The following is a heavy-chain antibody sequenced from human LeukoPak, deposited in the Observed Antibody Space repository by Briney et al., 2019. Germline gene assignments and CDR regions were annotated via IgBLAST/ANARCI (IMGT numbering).Heavy chain of an antibody. CDR1: GGSISSYY. CDR2: IYYSGST. Sequence: PSETLSLTCTVSGGSISSYYWSWIRQPPGKGLEWIGYIYYSGSTNYNPSLKSRVTISIDTSKNQFSLKLTSVTAADTAVYYCARGEALYSNYGFDYWGQGTLVTVSS. V-gene: IGHV4-59*01. D-gene: IGHD4-11*01. J-gene: IGHJ4*02. CDR3: ARGEALYSNYGFDY.